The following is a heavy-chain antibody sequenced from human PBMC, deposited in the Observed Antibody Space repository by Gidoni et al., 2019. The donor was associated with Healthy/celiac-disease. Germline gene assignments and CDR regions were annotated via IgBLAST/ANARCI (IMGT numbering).Heavy chain of an antibody. D-gene: IGHD3-22*01. J-gene: IGHJ4*02. CDR2: ISYDGSNK. V-gene: IGHV3-30*03. Sequence: QVQLVESGGGVVQPGRSLRLSCAASGFTFRSYGMHWVRQAPGKGLEWVAVISYDGSNKYYADSVKGRFTISRDNSKNTLYLQMNSLRAEDTAVYYCASGGLGYYDSSGYFPAQNDYWGQGTLVTVSS. CDR3: ASGGLGYYDSSGYFPAQNDY. CDR1: GFTFRSYG.